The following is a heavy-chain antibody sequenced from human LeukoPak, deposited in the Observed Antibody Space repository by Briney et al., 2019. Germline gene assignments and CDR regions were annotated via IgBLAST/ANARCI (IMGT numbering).Heavy chain of an antibody. D-gene: IGHD3-10*02. CDR3: AELGITMIGDV. Sequence: GGSLRLSCAASGFTFNTYWMSWVRQDPGKGLEWVSYISSSGSTIYYADSVKGRFTISRDNAKNSLYLQMNSLRAEDTAVYYCAELGITMIGDVWGKGTTVTISS. CDR2: ISSSGSTI. CDR1: GFTFNTYW. J-gene: IGHJ6*04. V-gene: IGHV3-48*03.